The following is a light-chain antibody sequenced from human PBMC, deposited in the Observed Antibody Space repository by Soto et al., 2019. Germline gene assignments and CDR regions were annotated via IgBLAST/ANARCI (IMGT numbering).Light chain of an antibody. V-gene: IGKV1-27*01. Sequence: DFQMTQSPSYLSASIGDRVTVSCRASQDISDHVAWYQQKPGKPPKLLIYSASTLYSGVPSRFSGSGSGTEFTLTIRSLQSEDFAVYYCQQYNDWPSNTFGQGTKLEIK. CDR3: QQYNDWPSNT. CDR1: QDISDH. J-gene: IGKJ2*01. CDR2: SAS.